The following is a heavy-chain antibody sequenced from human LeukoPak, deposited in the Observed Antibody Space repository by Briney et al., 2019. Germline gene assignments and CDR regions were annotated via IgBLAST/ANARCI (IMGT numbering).Heavy chain of an antibody. Sequence: PSETLSLTCAVYGGSFSGYYWSWIRQPPGKGLEWIGEINHSGSTNYNPSLKSRVTISVDTSKNQFSLKLSSVTAADTAVYYCARAQGDQMPNRGGVPAPYYFDYWGQGTLVTVSS. CDR2: INHSGST. J-gene: IGHJ4*02. CDR3: ARAQGDQMPNRGGVPAPYYFDY. CDR1: GGSFSGYY. V-gene: IGHV4-34*01. D-gene: IGHD2-2*01.